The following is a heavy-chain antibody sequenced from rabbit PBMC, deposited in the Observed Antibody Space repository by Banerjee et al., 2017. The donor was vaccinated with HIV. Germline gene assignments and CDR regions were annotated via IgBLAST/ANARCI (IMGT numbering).Heavy chain of an antibody. CDR2: IYGGHSGFT. V-gene: IGHV1S40*01. J-gene: IGHJ4*01. CDR3: ARDLAGVIGWNFGL. CDR1: GFSFSASYY. D-gene: IGHD4-1*01. Sequence: QSLEESGGGLVQPEGSLALTCTASGFSFSASYYMCWVRQAPGKGLEWIGCIYGGHSGFTYYASWAKGRFTISRTSSTTVTLQMTSLTAADTATYFCARDLAGVIGWNFGLWGQGTLVTVS.